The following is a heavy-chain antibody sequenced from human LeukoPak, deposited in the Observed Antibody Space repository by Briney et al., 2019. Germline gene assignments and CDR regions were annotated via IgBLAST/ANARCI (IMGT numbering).Heavy chain of an antibody. D-gene: IGHD3-22*01. CDR3: AKDSQYDSSGYYGS. V-gene: IGHV3-30*18. CDR1: GFTFSSYG. J-gene: IGHJ4*02. CDR2: ISYDGSNK. Sequence: QPGGSLRLSCAASGFTFSSYGMHWVRQAPGKGLEWVAVISYDGSNKYYADSVKGRFTISRDNSKNTLYLQMNSLRAEDTAVYYCAKDSQYDSSGYYGSWGQGTLVTVSS.